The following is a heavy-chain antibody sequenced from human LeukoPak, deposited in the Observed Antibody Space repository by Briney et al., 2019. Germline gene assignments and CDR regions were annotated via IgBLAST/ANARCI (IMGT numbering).Heavy chain of an antibody. V-gene: IGHV1-18*01. Sequence: ASVKVSCKASGYTFTSYRISWVRQAPGQGLEWMGWISGYNGDTNYAQKFQGRVSMTTDTSTSTAYVELRSLRSDDTAVYYGARPRTISTSCYDYWGQGTLVTVSS. J-gene: IGHJ4*02. D-gene: IGHD2-2*01. CDR1: GYTFTSYR. CDR3: ARPRTISTSCYDY. CDR2: ISGYNGDT.